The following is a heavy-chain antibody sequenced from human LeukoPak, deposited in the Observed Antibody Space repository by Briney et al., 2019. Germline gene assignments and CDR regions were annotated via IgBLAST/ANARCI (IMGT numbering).Heavy chain of an antibody. CDR1: GFTFSSYG. D-gene: IGHD3-22*01. J-gene: IGHJ4*02. CDR3: AKVLHYYDRSGFDY. Sequence: GGSLRLSCAASGFTFSSYGMSWVRQAPGKGLKWVSIISAGGGGTYYADSVKGRFTISRDNSKNTLYLQMNSLRAEDTAVYYCAKVLHYYDRSGFDYWGQGTLVTVSS. CDR2: ISAGGGGT. V-gene: IGHV3-23*01.